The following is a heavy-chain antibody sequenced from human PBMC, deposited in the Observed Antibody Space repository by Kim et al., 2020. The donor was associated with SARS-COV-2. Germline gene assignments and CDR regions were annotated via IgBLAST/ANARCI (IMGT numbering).Heavy chain of an antibody. Sequence: SETLSLTCTVSGASITSSYWSWIRQSPGGGQGPIAYIHHSGDASKNPSPKSRVTISLDMSKSQVSLNLDPVTAAATAVSYCGTAPRRLGYWGGGALDTVS. J-gene: IGHJ4*02. CDR2: IHHSGDA. D-gene: IGHD1-1*01. V-gene: IGHV4-59*01. CDR1: GASITSSY. CDR3: GTAPRRLGY.